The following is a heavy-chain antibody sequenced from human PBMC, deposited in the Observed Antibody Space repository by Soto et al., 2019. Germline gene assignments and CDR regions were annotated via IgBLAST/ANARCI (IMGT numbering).Heavy chain of an antibody. D-gene: IGHD3-16*01. CDR3: ARGGYYDNTWGKLSHYGLDV. V-gene: IGHV1-18*01. CDR1: GYTFIRYG. J-gene: IGHJ6*02. Sequence: QVQLVQSAAEVKKPGASVKVSCKASGYTFIRYGITWVRQAPGQGLEWMGWISPYNDYTIYAQKLPGRVTMTTDTSTRTTYMELRSLKTDDTAVDYCARGGYYDNTWGKLSHYGLDVWGQGTSVTVSS. CDR2: ISPYNDYT.